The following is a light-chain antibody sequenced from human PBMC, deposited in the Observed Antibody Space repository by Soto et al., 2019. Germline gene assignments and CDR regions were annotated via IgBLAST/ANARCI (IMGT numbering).Light chain of an antibody. CDR2: AAS. CDR3: QQSYSNPRT. CDR1: QRISKY. Sequence: TQSTSLLSASVXDRVXITCXASQRISKYLNWYQQKPGKAPKLLIYAASILKSGVPSRFSGSGSGTDFTLTISSLQPEDFATYYCQQSYSNPRTFGQGTKVDIK. J-gene: IGKJ1*01. V-gene: IGKV1-39*01.